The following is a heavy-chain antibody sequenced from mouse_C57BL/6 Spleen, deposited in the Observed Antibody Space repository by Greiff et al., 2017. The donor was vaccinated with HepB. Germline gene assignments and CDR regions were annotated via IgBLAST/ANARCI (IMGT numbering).Heavy chain of an antibody. CDR3: ARDYYGNYEWYFDV. D-gene: IGHD2-1*01. Sequence: EVKLEESGGGLVKPGGSLKLSCAASGFTFSSYAMSWVRQTPEKRLEWVATISDGGSYTYYPDNVKGRFTISRDNAKNNLYLQMSHLKSEDTAMYYCARDYYGNYEWYFDVWGTGTTVTVSS. CDR2: ISDGGSYT. J-gene: IGHJ1*03. CDR1: GFTFSSYA. V-gene: IGHV5-4*01.